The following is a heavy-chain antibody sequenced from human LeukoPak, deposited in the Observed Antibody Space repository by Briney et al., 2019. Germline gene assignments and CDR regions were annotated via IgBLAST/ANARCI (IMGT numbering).Heavy chain of an antibody. CDR1: RFTFANYA. CDR2: ISASGGRT. Sequence: PGRSLRLSCPASRFTFANYAMTWVRQAPGKGLEWVSSISASGGRTDNADSVKGRFTSSRDNSKNTLYLQMHSLRGEDTAVYYCAKDARYSGSYYGYYFDYWGQGTLVTVPS. D-gene: IGHD1-26*01. V-gene: IGHV3-23*01. CDR3: AKDARYSGSYYGYYFDY. J-gene: IGHJ4*02.